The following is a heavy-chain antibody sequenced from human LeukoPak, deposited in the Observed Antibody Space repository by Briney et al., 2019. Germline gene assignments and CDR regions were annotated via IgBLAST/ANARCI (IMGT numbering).Heavy chain of an antibody. V-gene: IGHV4-4*07. CDR1: GGSISSYY. J-gene: IGHJ5*02. CDR2: IYTSGST. Sequence: SETLSLTCLVSGGSISSYYWSWIRQPAGKGLEWIGRIYTSGSTNYNPSLKSRVTMSVDTSKNQFSLKLSSVTAADTAVYYCARDVGGYCSSTSCYHNWFDPWGQGTLVTVSS. CDR3: ARDVGGYCSSTSCYHNWFDP. D-gene: IGHD2-2*01.